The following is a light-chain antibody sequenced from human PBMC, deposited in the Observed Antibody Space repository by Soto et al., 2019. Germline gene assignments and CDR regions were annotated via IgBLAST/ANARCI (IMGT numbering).Light chain of an antibody. V-gene: IGKV3-20*01. CDR1: QTVSSNY. CDR3: QQYDISPWA. CDR2: GAS. Sequence: EIVLTQSPGTLSLSPGERATLSCRASQTVSSNYLAWYQQKPGQTPRLLIYGASSRATAIPDRFSGSGSGTDFTLTISRLEPEDFAVYYCQQYDISPWAFGQGTKVEIK. J-gene: IGKJ1*01.